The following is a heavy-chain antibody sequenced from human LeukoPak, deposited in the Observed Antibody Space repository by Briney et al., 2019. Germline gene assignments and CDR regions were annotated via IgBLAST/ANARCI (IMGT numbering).Heavy chain of an antibody. Sequence: GSIYYSGSTYYNPSLKSRVTISVDTSKNQFSLKLSSVTAADTAVYYCASSSIAVRPLEYWGQGTLVTVSS. D-gene: IGHD6-6*01. CDR2: IYYSGST. CDR3: ASSSIAVRPLEY. J-gene: IGHJ4*02. V-gene: IGHV4-39*01.